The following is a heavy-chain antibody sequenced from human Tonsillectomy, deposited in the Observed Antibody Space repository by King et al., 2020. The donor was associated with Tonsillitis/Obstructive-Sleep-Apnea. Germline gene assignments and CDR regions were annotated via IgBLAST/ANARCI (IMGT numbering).Heavy chain of an antibody. D-gene: IGHD2-15*01. Sequence: QLVQSGAEVKKAGESLKISCQGSGYXXXKHWIXXVRQMPGXGLXWMXLIYXXXXXTRXTXSXRGQVTISADKSXNPAYLQWNSLKASDTAMYYCALXXXXYXXDVWXXXTTV. CDR1: GYXXXKHW. J-gene: IGHJ6*03. V-gene: IGHV5-51*01. CDR2: IYXXXXXT. CDR3: ALXXXXYXXDV.